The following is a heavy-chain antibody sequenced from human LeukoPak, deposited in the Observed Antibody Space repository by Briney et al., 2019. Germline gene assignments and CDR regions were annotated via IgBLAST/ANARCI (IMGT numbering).Heavy chain of an antibody. V-gene: IGHV3-33*01. J-gene: IGHJ5*02. CDR3: ARSRDIVVVFPDFDP. CDR2: IWYDGSNK. Sequence: GGSQRLSCAASGFTFSNYGMHWVRQAPGKGLEWVAVIWYDGSNKYYADSVKGRFTISRDNSKNTLYLQMNSLRAEDTAVYYCARSRDIVVVFPDFDPWGQGTLVTVSS. D-gene: IGHD2-2*01. CDR1: GFTFSNYG.